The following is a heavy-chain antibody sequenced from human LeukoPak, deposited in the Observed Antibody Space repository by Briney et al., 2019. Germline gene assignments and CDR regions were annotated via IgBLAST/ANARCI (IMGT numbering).Heavy chain of an antibody. D-gene: IGHD3-10*01. CDR1: GGSVSRGNYY. J-gene: IGHJ6*02. CDR2: IYTSGST. Sequence: SETLSLTCTVSGGSVSRGNYYWSWIRRPAGKGLEWIGRIYTSGSTNYHPSLKSRVTISIDTSKNQFSLKLSSVTAADTAVYYCATLRGVEDNMDVWGQGTTVTVSS. V-gene: IGHV4-61*02. CDR3: ATLRGVEDNMDV.